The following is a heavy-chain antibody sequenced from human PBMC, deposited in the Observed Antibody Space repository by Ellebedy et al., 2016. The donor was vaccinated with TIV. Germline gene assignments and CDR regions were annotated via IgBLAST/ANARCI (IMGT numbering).Heavy chain of an antibody. D-gene: IGHD6-13*01. V-gene: IGHV4-59*05. CDR3: ARGGAAGSSDYYYGMDV. J-gene: IGHJ6*02. CDR1: GASISSYY. CDR2: LYYSGSA. Sequence: MPGGSLRLSCTVSGASISSYYWSWIRQPPGKGLEWIGSLYYSGSAYYNPSLKSRVTISVDRSKNQFSLNVTSVTAADTAVYYCARGGAAGSSDYYYGMDVWGQGTTVTVSS.